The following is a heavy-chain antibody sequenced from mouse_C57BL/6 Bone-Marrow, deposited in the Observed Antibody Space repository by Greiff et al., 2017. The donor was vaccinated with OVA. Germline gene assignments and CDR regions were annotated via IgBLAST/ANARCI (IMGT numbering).Heavy chain of an antibody. CDR2: IDPENGDT. CDR3: TTGGYFDV. CDR1: GFNIKDDY. J-gene: IGHJ1*03. Sequence: EVKLMEPGAELVRPGASVKLSCTASGFNIKDDYMHWVKQRPEQGLEWIGWIDPENGDTEYASKFQGKATITADTSSNTAYLQLSSLTSEDTAVYYCTTGGYFDVWGTGTTVTVSS. V-gene: IGHV14-4*01.